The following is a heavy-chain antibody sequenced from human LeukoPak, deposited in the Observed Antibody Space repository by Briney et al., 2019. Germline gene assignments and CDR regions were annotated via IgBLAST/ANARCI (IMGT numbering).Heavy chain of an antibody. D-gene: IGHD6-13*01. CDR2: INHSGST. V-gene: IGHV4-34*01. CDR3: ARETSAGPFDP. CDR1: GGSFSGYY. Sequence: SETLSLTXAVYGGSFSGYYWSWIRQPPGKGLEWIGEINHSGSTNYNPSLKSRVTISVDTSKNQFSLKLSSVTAADTAVYYCARETSAGPFDPWGQGTLVTVSS. J-gene: IGHJ5*02.